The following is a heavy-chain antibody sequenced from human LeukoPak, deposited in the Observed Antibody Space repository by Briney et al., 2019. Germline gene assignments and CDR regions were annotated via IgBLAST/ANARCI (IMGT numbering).Heavy chain of an antibody. CDR3: ARGFSILYDFWSGYTGYYFDY. D-gene: IGHD3-3*01. Sequence: NPSETLSLTCTVSGDSMSGSSFTWGWIRQPPGKGLEWIGEINHSGSTNYNPSLKSRVTISVDTSKNQFSLKLSSVTAADTAVYYCARGFSILYDFWSGYTGYYFDYWGQGTLVTVSS. V-gene: IGHV4-39*07. CDR2: INHSGST. CDR1: GDSMSGSSFT. J-gene: IGHJ4*02.